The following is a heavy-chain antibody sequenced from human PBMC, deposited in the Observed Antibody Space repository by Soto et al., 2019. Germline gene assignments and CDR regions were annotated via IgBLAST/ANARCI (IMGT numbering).Heavy chain of an antibody. V-gene: IGHV1-69*13. D-gene: IGHD2-2*01. CDR3: ARDEGYCSSTSCYSYYGMDV. CDR1: GGTFSSYA. Sequence: ASVKVSCKASGGTFSSYAISWVRQAPGQGLEWMGGIIPIFGTANYAQKFQGRVTITADESTSTAYMELSSLRSEDTAVYYCARDEGYCSSTSCYSYYGMDVWGQGTTVTVSS. J-gene: IGHJ6*02. CDR2: IIPIFGTA.